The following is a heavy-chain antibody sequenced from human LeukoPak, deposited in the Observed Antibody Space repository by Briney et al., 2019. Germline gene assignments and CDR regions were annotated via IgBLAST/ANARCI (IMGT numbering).Heavy chain of an antibody. CDR1: GGSISSSSYY. V-gene: IGHV4-39*07. D-gene: IGHD3-22*01. J-gene: IGHJ5*02. CDR2: IYYSGST. Sequence: PSETLSLTCTVSGGSISSSSYYWGWLRQPPGEGLEWIGSIYYSGSTYYNPSLKSRVIISVDTSKSQFSLKLSSVTAADTAVYYCASDPYYYDSSGYFNWFDPWGQGTLVTVSS. CDR3: ASDPYYYDSSGYFNWFDP.